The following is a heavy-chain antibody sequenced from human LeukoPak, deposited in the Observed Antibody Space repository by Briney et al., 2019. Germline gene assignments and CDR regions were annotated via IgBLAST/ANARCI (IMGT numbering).Heavy chain of an antibody. CDR1: GYSISSGYY. CDR2: MYHSGST. J-gene: IGHJ6*03. Sequence: SETMSLTCDVSGYSISSGYYWGWIRLPPGKGLEWIGSMYHSGSTYYNPSLKSRVTMSVDTSKNQFSLKLSSVTAADTAVYYCARIKDIVVVPSTTPHYYMDVWGKGTTVTVSS. D-gene: IGHD2-2*01. CDR3: ARIKDIVVVPSTTPHYYMDV. V-gene: IGHV4-38-2*01.